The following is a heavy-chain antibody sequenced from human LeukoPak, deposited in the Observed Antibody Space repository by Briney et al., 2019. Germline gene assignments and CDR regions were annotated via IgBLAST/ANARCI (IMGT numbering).Heavy chain of an antibody. D-gene: IGHD6-6*01. CDR1: GGSFSGYY. CDR2: INHSGST. J-gene: IGHJ5*02. Sequence: SETLSLTCAVYGGSFSGYYWSWIRQPPGKGLEWIGEINHSGSTNYNPSLKSRVTIPVDTSKNQFSLKLSSVTAADTAVYYCASSVGSSSGNWFDPWGQGTLVTVSS. CDR3: ASSVGSSSGNWFDP. V-gene: IGHV4-34*01.